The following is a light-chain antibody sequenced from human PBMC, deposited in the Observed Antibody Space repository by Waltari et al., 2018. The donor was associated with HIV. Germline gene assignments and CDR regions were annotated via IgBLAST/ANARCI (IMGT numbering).Light chain of an antibody. Sequence: EIVLTQSPGTLSLSPGERATLSCRAGQSVSSTYLAWYQQKPGQAPRLLIYGASSRATGIPDRFNGSGSGADFAFTISSLQPEDIATYYCQQYDSPRYTFGQGTKVEIK. J-gene: IGKJ2*01. V-gene: IGKV3-20*01. CDR3: QQYDSPRYT. CDR1: QSVSSTY. CDR2: GAS.